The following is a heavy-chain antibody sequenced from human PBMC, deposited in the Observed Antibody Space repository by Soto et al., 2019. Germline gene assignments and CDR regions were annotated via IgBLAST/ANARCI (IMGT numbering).Heavy chain of an antibody. V-gene: IGHV3-23*01. CDR2: VSGSGGSA. D-gene: IGHD1-26*01. Sequence: EVQLLESGGGLVQPGESLRLSCAACGFTFSSFGMTWVRQAPGKGLEWVSAVSGSGGSAFYTDSEKGRFTISRDNSKNTLYLQVNTLRAEDTAVYYCAQVGYSSVITANDYWGQGTLVAVSS. J-gene: IGHJ4*02. CDR1: GFTFSSFG. CDR3: AQVGYSSVITANDY.